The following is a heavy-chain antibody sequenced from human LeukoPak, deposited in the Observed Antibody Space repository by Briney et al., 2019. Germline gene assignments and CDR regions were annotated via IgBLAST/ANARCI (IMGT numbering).Heavy chain of an antibody. D-gene: IGHD7-27*01. V-gene: IGHV3-23*01. Sequence: GGSLRLSSAASGFTFSSYTMSWVRQAPGKGLEWVSTITTSDGNTYYADSVKGRFTVSRDNSKNTLFLQMNSLRAEDTAVYYCAKDGGLWVSAHWGDSWGRGTLVTVSS. CDR1: GFTFSSYT. CDR3: AKDGGLWVSAHWGDS. CDR2: ITTSDGNT. J-gene: IGHJ4*02.